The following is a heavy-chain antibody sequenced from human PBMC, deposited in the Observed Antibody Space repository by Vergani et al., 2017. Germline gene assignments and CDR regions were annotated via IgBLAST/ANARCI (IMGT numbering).Heavy chain of an antibody. CDR2: INPNSGST. CDR3: AREIGIALDAFDI. J-gene: IGHJ3*02. D-gene: IGHD1-14*01. CDR1: GYTFTGYY. V-gene: IGHV1-2*02. Sequence: QVQLVQSGAEVKKPGASVKVSCKASGYTFTGYYMHWVRQAPGQGLEWMGWINPNSGSTNYAQKFQGRVTMTRDTSISTAYMELSRLRSDDTAVYYCAREIGIALDAFDIWGQGTMVTVSS.